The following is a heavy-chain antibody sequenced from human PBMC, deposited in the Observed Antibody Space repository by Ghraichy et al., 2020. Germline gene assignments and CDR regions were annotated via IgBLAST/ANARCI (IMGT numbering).Heavy chain of an antibody. D-gene: IGHD3-22*01. Sequence: GGSLRLSCAASGFTVSSNYMSWVHQAPGKGLEWVSVIYSGGSTYYADSVKGRFTISRDNSKNTLYLQMNSLRAEDTAVYYCARFGGDTMIPFDYWGQGTLVTVSS. CDR2: IYSGGST. J-gene: IGHJ4*02. CDR3: ARFGGDTMIPFDY. CDR1: GFTVSSNY. V-gene: IGHV3-66*01.